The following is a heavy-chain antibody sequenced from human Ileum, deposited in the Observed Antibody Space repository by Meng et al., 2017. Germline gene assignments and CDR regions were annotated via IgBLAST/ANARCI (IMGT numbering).Heavy chain of an antibody. V-gene: IGHV4-4*02. J-gene: IGHJ4*02. CDR3: ARHGGYYQDY. Sequence: QVQLQESGPGLVKPSWTLSLTFAVSGGSITTNSYWSWVRQSPEKGLEWIGQIDHSGSPYYNPSLKSRVTMSVDKSKSQVSLQLTSVTAADTAVYYCARHGGYYQDYWGQGTLVTVSS. D-gene: IGHD4-23*01. CDR1: GGSITTNSY. CDR2: IDHSGSP.